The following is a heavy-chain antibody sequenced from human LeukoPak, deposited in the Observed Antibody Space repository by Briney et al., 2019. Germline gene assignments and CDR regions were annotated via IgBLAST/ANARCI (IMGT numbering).Heavy chain of an antibody. CDR3: AIRAGYGRFGP. Sequence: SETLSLTCTVSGGSISSYYWSWIRQPPGKGLEWIGYIYYSGSTNYNPSLKSRVTTSVDTSKNQFSLKLSSVTAADTAVYYCAIRAGYGRFGPWGQGTLVTVSS. J-gene: IGHJ5*02. CDR2: IYYSGST. V-gene: IGHV4-59*12. CDR1: GGSISSYY. D-gene: IGHD5-12*01.